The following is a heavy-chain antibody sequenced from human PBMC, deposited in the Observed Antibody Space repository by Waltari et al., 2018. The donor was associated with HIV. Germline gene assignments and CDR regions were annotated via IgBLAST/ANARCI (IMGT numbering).Heavy chain of an antibody. D-gene: IGHD3-22*01. Sequence: QVQLMQSGAEVKKPGASVKVSCKASGYTFTSYGVAWVRQAPGQGLEWVGWISGDNAKTNYAQRFQGRVTMTTDTSTKTAYMEVRSLTSDDTAVYYCARGGLVTMTQSGWFDPWGQGTVVTVSS. CDR3: ARGGLVTMTQSGWFDP. CDR2: ISGDNAKT. J-gene: IGHJ5*02. V-gene: IGHV1-18*01. CDR1: GYTFTSYG.